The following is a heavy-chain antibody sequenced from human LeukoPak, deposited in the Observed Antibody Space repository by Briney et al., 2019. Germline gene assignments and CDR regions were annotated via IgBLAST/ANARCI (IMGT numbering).Heavy chain of an antibody. CDR3: ARDHVGGIAAAATARY. J-gene: IGHJ4*02. Sequence: VSAKVSCKASGYTFTSYGISWVRQAPGQGLEWMGWISAYNGNTNYAQKLQGRVTMTTDTSTSTAYMELRSLRSDDTAVYYCARDHVGGIAAAATARYWGQGTLVTVSS. D-gene: IGHD6-13*01. V-gene: IGHV1-18*04. CDR1: GYTFTSYG. CDR2: ISAYNGNT.